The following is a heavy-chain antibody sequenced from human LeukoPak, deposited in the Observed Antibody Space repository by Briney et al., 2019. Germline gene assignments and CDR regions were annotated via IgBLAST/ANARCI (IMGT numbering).Heavy chain of an antibody. CDR2: ISPNSADI. J-gene: IGHJ4*02. CDR3: SRDPRSLDY. CDR1: GFTFTDVY. V-gene: IGHV3-11*01. Sequence: PGGSLRLSCAASGFTFTDVYMSWIRQSPGKGLEWLAYISPNSADISYAGSVRGRFTISRDNAKNSLYLQMNSLRVEDTGIYYCSRDPRSLDYWGQGALVTVSS.